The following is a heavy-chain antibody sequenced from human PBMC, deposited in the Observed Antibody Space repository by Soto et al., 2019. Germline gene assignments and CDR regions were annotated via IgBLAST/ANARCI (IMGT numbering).Heavy chain of an antibody. CDR2: IYYSGSS. Sequence: QVQLQESGPGLVKPSQTLSLTCTVSGGSISRGGYYWSWIRQHPGKGLEWIGYIYYSGSSYYNPSLESRVTRSVHTSKYVFSLKRSSVSDADTAVYYCARVSGYSGGYSFDYWGQWTMVTVSA. V-gene: IGHV4-31*03. J-gene: IGHJ4*02. D-gene: IGHD6-13*01. CDR3: ARVSGYSGGYSFDY. CDR1: GGSISRGGYY.